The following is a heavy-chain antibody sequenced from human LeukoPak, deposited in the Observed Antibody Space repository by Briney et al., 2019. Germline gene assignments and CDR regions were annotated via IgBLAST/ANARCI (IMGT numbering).Heavy chain of an antibody. CDR2: INNVGSHI. CDR3: Y. J-gene: IGHJ4*02. CDR1: GFTLSSSA. Sequence: PGGSLRLSCAASGFTLSSSAMNWVRQAPGKGLEWVSSINNVGSHIYYAGSVKGRFTISRDNTKHSLYLQMNSLRAEDTAVYFDYWGQGALVTVSS. V-gene: IGHV3-21*01.